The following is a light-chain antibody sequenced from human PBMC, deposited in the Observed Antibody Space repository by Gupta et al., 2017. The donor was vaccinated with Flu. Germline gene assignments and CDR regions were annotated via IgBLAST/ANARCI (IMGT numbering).Light chain of an antibody. Sequence: QSALTQPPSVSESPGQSVIISCTGTSSDIGTYNRVSWYQQPPGTAPKLMIYEVSNRPSGVPDRFSASKSGNTASLTISGLQGEDEADYYCTSYTSSSTYVFGTGTKVTVL. CDR3: TSYTSSSTYV. J-gene: IGLJ1*01. CDR2: EVS. V-gene: IGLV2-18*02. CDR1: SSDIGTYNR.